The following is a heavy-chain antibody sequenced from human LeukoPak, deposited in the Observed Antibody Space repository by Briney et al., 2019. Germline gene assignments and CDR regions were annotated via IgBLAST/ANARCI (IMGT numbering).Heavy chain of an antibody. J-gene: IGHJ4*02. D-gene: IGHD3-10*01. CDR3: ARDTTYYYNSGSFEVFDY. Sequence: GGSLRLSCAASGFTFSSHSMNWVRQAPGKGLEWVSSISSSSSYMYYADSVRGRFTISRANAKNSLYLQMTSLRVEDTAVYFCARDTTYYYNSGSFEVFDYWGQGTLVTVSS. CDR2: ISSSSSYM. V-gene: IGHV3-21*01. CDR1: GFTFSSHS.